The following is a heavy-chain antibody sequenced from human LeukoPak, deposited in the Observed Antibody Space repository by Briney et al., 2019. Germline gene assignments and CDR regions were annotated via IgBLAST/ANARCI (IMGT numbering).Heavy chain of an antibody. D-gene: IGHD1-14*01. CDR3: VRDLGSGTPFDY. V-gene: IGHV3-74*01. CDR2: ITISETNT. Sequence: GGSLRLSCAASGFTFSSYWMHWVRQPPGKGLVWVSRITISETNTDYADSVKGRFTISRDNAKNTVYLQMNNLRAEDTAVYYCVRDLGSGTPFDYWGQGALVIVSS. CDR1: GFTFSSYW. J-gene: IGHJ4*02.